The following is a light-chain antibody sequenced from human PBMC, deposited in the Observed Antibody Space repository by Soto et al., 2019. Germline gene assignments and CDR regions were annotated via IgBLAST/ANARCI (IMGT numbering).Light chain of an antibody. CDR3: QQLNSYPIT. CDR2: AAS. CDR1: QGISTF. J-gene: IGKJ5*01. Sequence: DIQLTQSPSFLSASVGDRVTITCRASQGISTFLAWYQLKPGKAPKLLIYAASTLQSGVPSRFSGSGSGTESTLTISSLQPEDFATYYCQQLNSYPITFGQGTRLEIK. V-gene: IGKV1-9*01.